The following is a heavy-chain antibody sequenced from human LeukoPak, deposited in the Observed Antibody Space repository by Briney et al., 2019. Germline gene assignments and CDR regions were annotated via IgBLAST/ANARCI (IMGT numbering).Heavy chain of an antibody. CDR2: IYYSGST. CDR3: ASPTVRGTHYYYMDV. Sequence: SETLSLTCTVSGGSISSCGYYWVWIRQPPGKGLEWIGRIYYSGSTYYNPSLKSRVTISVDTPKNKLSLKRSSVTAADTAVYYCASPTVRGTHYYYMDVWGKGTTVTVSS. V-gene: IGHV4-39*01. J-gene: IGHJ6*03. D-gene: IGHD3-10*01. CDR1: GGSISSCGYY.